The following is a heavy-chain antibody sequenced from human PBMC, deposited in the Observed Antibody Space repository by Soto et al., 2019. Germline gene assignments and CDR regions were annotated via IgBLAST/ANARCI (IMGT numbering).Heavy chain of an antibody. J-gene: IGHJ6*02. Sequence: SETLSVTYTVSGGSISSSSYYWGWIRQPPGKGLGWIGSIYYSGSTYYNPSLKSRVTISVDTSKNQFSLKLSSVTAADTAVYYCARNNCGGDCYGDYYYGMDVWGQGTTVT. D-gene: IGHD2-21*02. CDR3: ARNNCGGDCYGDYYYGMDV. CDR2: IYYSGST. V-gene: IGHV4-39*01. CDR1: GGSISSSSYY.